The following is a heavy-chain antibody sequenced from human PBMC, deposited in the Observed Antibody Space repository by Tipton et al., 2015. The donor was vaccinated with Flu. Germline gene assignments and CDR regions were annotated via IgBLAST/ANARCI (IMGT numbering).Heavy chain of an antibody. Sequence: LRLSCAVYGGSFSGYYWSWIRQPPGKGLEWIGEINHSGSTNYNPSLKSRVTISVDTSKNQFSLKLSSVTAADTAVYYCASTAYIAAAVVDYWGQGTLVTVSS. CDR3: ASTAYIAAAVVDY. J-gene: IGHJ4*02. D-gene: IGHD6-13*01. CDR1: GGSFSGYY. V-gene: IGHV4-34*01. CDR2: INHSGST.